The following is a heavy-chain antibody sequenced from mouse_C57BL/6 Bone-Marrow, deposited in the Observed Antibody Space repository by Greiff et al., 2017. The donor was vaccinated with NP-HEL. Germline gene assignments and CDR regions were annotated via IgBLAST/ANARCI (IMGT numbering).Heavy chain of an antibody. Sequence: VQLQQPGAELVKPGASVKLSCKASGYTFTSYWMHWVKQRPGQGLEWIGMIHPNSGSTNYNEKFKSKATLTVDKSSSTAYMQLSSLTSEDSAVYYCAREVYYYGSSHYFDYWGQGTTLTVSS. J-gene: IGHJ2*01. CDR2: IHPNSGST. D-gene: IGHD1-1*01. CDR1: GYTFTSYW. CDR3: AREVYYYGSSHYFDY. V-gene: IGHV1-64*01.